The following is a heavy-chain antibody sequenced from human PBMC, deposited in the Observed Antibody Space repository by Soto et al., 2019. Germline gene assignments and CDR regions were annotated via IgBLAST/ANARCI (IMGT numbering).Heavy chain of an antibody. J-gene: IGHJ5*02. V-gene: IGHV3-30*18. CDR1: GFTFSSSG. Sequence: QVQLVESGGGVVQPGRSLRLSCAASGFTFSSSGMHWVRQAPGKGLEWVAVISYDGSNKYYADSVKGRFTISRDNSKNTLYLQINSMRAEDTAVYYCAKSPVWSGDSLTGWFDPWGQGTLVTVSS. CDR2: ISYDGSNK. D-gene: IGHD3-3*01. CDR3: AKSPVWSGDSLTGWFDP.